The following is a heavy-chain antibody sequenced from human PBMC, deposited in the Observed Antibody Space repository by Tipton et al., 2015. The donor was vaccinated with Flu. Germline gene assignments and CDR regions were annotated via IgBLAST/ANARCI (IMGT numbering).Heavy chain of an antibody. CDR1: GFNFDDLA. CDR3: VKEVGGPGSY. CDR2: IKQDGSEK. Sequence: QLVQSGGGLVQPGRALTLSCAVSGFNFDDLAMHWVRQAPGKGLEWVASIKQDGSEKYYVDSVKGRFTISRDNAKNSLYLQMNSLRGEDTAIYYCVKEVGGPGSYWGQGTLVTVSS. D-gene: IGHD6-19*01. J-gene: IGHJ4*02. V-gene: IGHV3-7*01.